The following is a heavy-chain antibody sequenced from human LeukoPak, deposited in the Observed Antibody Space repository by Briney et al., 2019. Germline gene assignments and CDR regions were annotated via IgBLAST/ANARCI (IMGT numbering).Heavy chain of an antibody. CDR3: AHRRGITHNTGFFDY. J-gene: IGHJ4*02. V-gene: IGHV2-5*02. CDR2: IYWDDDK. CDR1: GFSLSTSGVG. Sequence: SGPTLVKPTQTLTLTCTFSGFSLSTSGVGVGWIRQPPGKALEWLALIYWDDDKRYSPSLKSRLTITKDTSKNQVVLTMTNMDPVDTATYYCAHRRGITHNTGFFDYWGQGTLVTVSS. D-gene: IGHD3-10*01.